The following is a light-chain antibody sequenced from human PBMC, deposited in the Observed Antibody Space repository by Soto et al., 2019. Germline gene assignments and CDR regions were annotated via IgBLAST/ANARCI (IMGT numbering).Light chain of an antibody. CDR1: QSITNT. CDR2: DAS. V-gene: IGKV3-15*01. CDR3: QKYDNWPPMHT. Sequence: EIVMTQSPATLSVSPGERATLSCRASQSITNTLAWYQQRPGQAPRLLIYDASTRATGIPARFSGSGSGTEFTLSISSLKSEDFAVYYCQKYDNWPPMHTFGQGTKLEIK. J-gene: IGKJ2*01.